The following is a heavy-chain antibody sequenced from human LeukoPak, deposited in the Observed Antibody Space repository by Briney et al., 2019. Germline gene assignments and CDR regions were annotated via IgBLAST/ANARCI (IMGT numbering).Heavy chain of an antibody. CDR1: GGSISPYY. D-gene: IGHD3-9*01. J-gene: IGHJ4*02. CDR2: INHSGST. CDR3: ARLPGKLRYFDWLLQKDY. V-gene: IGHV4-34*01. Sequence: SETLSLTCSVSGGSISPYYWSWIRQPPGKGLEWIGEINHSGSTNYNPSLKSRVTISVDTSKNQFSLKLSSVTAADTAVYYCARLPGKLRYFDWLLQKDYWGQGTLVTVSS.